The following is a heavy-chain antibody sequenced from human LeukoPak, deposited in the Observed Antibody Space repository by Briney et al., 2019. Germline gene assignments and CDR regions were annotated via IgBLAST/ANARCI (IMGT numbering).Heavy chain of an antibody. Sequence: GESLKISCKGSGYSFSTYWIGWVRQMPGKGLEWMGIIYPGDSDTTYSPSFQGQVTFSADKSISTAYLQWSSLKVSDTAMYYCARTVGSSGFDIWGQGTLVTVSS. J-gene: IGHJ3*02. D-gene: IGHD4-11*01. CDR3: ARTVGSSGFDI. V-gene: IGHV5-51*01. CDR2: IYPGDSDT. CDR1: GYSFSTYW.